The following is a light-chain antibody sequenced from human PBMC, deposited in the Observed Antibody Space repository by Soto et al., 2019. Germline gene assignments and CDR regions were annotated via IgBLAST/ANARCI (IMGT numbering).Light chain of an antibody. CDR3: QQYGSSFT. J-gene: IGKJ3*01. V-gene: IGKV3-20*01. Sequence: EIVLTQSPGTLSLSVGERATLSCRASQSVSSSYLAWYQQKPGQAPRLLIYGASGRATGIPDRFSGSGSGTDFTLTISRLEPEDFAVYYCQQYGSSFTFGPGTKVDIK. CDR1: QSVSSSY. CDR2: GAS.